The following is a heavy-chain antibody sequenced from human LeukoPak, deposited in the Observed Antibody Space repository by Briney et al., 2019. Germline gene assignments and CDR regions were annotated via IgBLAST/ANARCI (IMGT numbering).Heavy chain of an antibody. D-gene: IGHD3-22*01. CDR1: GFTFSGSA. CDR2: IRRKANSYAT. V-gene: IGHV3-73*01. J-gene: IGHJ3*02. Sequence: PGGSLKLSCAASGFTFSGSAMHWVRQASGKGLEWVGRIRRKANSYATAYAASVKGRFTISRDDSKNTAYLQMNSLKAEDTALYYCTSHYDSSGPDAFDIWGQGTMVTVSS. CDR3: TSHYDSSGPDAFDI.